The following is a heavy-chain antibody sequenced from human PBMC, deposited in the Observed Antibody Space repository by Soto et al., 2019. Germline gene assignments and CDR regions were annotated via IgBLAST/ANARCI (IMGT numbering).Heavy chain of an antibody. CDR2: ISGSGDST. CDR1: GFTFSSYA. V-gene: IGHV3-23*01. Sequence: EVKLLESGGGLVQPGGSLRLSCAASGFTFSSYAMNWVRQAPGKKLEWVSVISGSGDSTYYAYSAMGRFTIPRDNSKNTLYLQMSRLSAEDSAVYDCAKVREGAAAGSTKFSGMDVWGQGTTVTVSS. J-gene: IGHJ6*02. CDR3: AKVREGAAAGSTKFSGMDV. D-gene: IGHD6-13*01.